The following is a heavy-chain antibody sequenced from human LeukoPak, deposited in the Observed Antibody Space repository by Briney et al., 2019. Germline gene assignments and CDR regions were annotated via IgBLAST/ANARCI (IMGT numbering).Heavy chain of an antibody. D-gene: IGHD6-19*01. J-gene: IGHJ4*02. Sequence: PGGSLRLSCAASGFTFSSYGMHWVRQAPGKGLEWVAVISYDGSNKYYADSVKGRFTISRDNSKNTLYLQMNSLRAEDTAVYYCAKDIYAGSSEEDVTLDYWGQGTLATVSS. CDR1: GFTFSSYG. CDR3: AKDIYAGSSEEDVTLDY. CDR2: ISYDGSNK. V-gene: IGHV3-30*18.